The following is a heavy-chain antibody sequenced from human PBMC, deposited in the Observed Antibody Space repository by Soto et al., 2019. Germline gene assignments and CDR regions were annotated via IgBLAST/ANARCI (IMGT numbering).Heavy chain of an antibody. D-gene: IGHD3-10*01. Sequence: QVQLVESGGGLVKPGGSLRLSCAASGFTLSDYYMTWIRQAPGKGLEWVSDISISGTTIHYADSVRGRFTISRDNAKNSLWLQMNTLRDEDTAVYYCARFRGDRYYNFWGQGTLVTVSS. CDR3: ARFRGDRYYNF. CDR2: ISISGTTI. V-gene: IGHV3-11*01. CDR1: GFTLSDYY. J-gene: IGHJ4*02.